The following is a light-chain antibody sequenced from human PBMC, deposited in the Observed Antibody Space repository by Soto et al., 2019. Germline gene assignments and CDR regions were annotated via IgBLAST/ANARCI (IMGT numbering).Light chain of an antibody. CDR2: DAS. CDR3: QQYNSGGT. J-gene: IGKJ1*01. CDR1: QSISSW. Sequence: DIQMTQSHSTLSASVGDRVTITCRASQSISSWLAWYQQKPGKAPKLLIYDASSLESGVPSRFSGSGSGTEFTLTISSLQPDDFATYYCQQYNSGGTFGQGTKVEIK. V-gene: IGKV1-5*01.